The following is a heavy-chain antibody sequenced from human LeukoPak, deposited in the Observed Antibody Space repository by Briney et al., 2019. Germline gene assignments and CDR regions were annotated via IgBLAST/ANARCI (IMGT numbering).Heavy chain of an antibody. V-gene: IGHV1-24*01. D-gene: IGHD6-13*01. Sequence: GASVKVSCKVSGYTLTELSMHWVRQAPGKGLEWMGGFDPEDGETIYAQKFQGRVTMTEDTSTDTAYMELSSLRSEDTAVYYCATSQLVVPPYYFDYWGQGTLVTVSS. CDR2: FDPEDGET. CDR3: ATSQLVVPPYYFDY. CDR1: GYTLTELS. J-gene: IGHJ4*02.